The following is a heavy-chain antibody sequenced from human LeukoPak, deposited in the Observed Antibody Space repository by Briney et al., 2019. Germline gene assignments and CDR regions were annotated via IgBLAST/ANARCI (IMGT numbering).Heavy chain of an antibody. D-gene: IGHD4-17*01. Sequence: SETLSLTCTVSGGSISSGDYYWSWIRQPPGKGLEWIGSIYYSGSTYYNPSLKSRVTISVDTSKNQFSLKLSSVTAADTAVCYCARLYGDYVTSIDYWGQGTLVTVSS. V-gene: IGHV4-39*01. CDR3: ARLYGDYVTSIDY. CDR1: GGSISSGDYY. CDR2: IYYSGST. J-gene: IGHJ4*02.